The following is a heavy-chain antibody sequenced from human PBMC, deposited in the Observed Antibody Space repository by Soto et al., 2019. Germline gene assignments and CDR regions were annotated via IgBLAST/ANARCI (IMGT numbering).Heavy chain of an antibody. CDR2: ISGSGGST. D-gene: IGHD6-19*01. J-gene: IGHJ6*02. V-gene: IGHV3-23*01. CDR1: GFTFSSYA. Sequence: EVQLLESGGGLVQPGGSLRLSCAASGFTFSSYAMSWVRQAPGKGLEWVSAISGSGGSTYYADSVKGRFTISRDNSKNTLYLQMNSLRAQATAVYYCAKSDSGWRYYYYYGMDVWGQGTTVTVSS. CDR3: AKSDSGWRYYYYYGMDV.